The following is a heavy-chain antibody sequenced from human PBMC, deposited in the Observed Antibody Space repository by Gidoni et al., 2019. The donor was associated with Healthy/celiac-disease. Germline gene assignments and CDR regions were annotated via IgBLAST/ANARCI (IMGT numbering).Heavy chain of an antibody. J-gene: IGHJ4*02. Sequence: EVQLVESGGGLVQPGGSLRLSCAASGFPFSNYEMNWVRQAPGKGLEWVSYISSSGSTIYYADSVKGRFTISRDNAKNSLYRQMNSLRAEDTAVYYCARDSTGTSAPIDYWGQGTLVTVSS. D-gene: IGHD1-1*01. V-gene: IGHV3-48*03. CDR3: ARDSTGTSAPIDY. CDR1: GFPFSNYE. CDR2: ISSSGSTI.